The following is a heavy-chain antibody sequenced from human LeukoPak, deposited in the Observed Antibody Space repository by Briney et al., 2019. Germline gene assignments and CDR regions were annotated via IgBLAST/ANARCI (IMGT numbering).Heavy chain of an antibody. Sequence: PGGSLRLSCAASGFTLSSYEMNWVRLAPGKGLEWISYISRTGNSIYYADSVKGRFTISRDSAKNSLYLQMNSLRAEDTAVYYCVGELLTAAGTVGAFDIWGQGTMVTVSS. D-gene: IGHD6-13*01. J-gene: IGHJ3*02. V-gene: IGHV3-48*03. CDR2: ISRTGNSI. CDR1: GFTLSSYE. CDR3: VGELLTAAGTVGAFDI.